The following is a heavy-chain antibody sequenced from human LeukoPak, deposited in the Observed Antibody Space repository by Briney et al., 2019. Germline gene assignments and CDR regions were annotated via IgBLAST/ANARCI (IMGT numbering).Heavy chain of an antibody. CDR3: ARARWLEDYYYYMDV. V-gene: IGHV1-8*02. CDR1: GYTFTSYD. J-gene: IGHJ6*03. CDR2: MNPNSGNT. Sequence: ASVKVSCKASGYTFTSYDINWVRQATGQGLEWMGWMNPNSGNTGYAQKFQGRVTMTRNTSISTAYMELSSLRSEDAAVYYCARARWLEDYYYYMDVWGKGTTVTISS. D-gene: IGHD6-19*01.